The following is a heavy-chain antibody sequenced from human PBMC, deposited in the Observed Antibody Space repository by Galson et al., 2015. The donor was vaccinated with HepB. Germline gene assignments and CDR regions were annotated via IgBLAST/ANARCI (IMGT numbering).Heavy chain of an antibody. Sequence: TLSLTCSVSGGSISRSNYYWGWIRQPPGKGLEWIGSIYFSGDTYYNSSLKSRVTISVDTSKNQFSLKLSSVTAADTAVYYCAREPPPYCTSAACYYYYYMDVWGKGTTVTVSS. CDR1: GGSISRSNYY. D-gene: IGHD2-8*02. V-gene: IGHV4-39*07. CDR2: IYFSGDT. CDR3: AREPPPYCTSAACYYYYYMDV. J-gene: IGHJ6*03.